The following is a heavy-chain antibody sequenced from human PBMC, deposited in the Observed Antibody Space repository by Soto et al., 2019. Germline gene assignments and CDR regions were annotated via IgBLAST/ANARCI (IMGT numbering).Heavy chain of an antibody. V-gene: IGHV3-23*01. D-gene: IGHD3-3*01. Sequence: GGSLRLSCAASGFTFSSYAMSWVRQAPGKGLEWVSAISGSGGSTYYADSVKGRFTISRDNSKNTLYLQMNSLRAEDTAVYYCAKDRGDDDFWSGYYLDRWGQGTMVTVSS. J-gene: IGHJ3*02. CDR1: GFTFSSYA. CDR3: AKDRGDDDFWSGYYLDR. CDR2: ISGSGGST.